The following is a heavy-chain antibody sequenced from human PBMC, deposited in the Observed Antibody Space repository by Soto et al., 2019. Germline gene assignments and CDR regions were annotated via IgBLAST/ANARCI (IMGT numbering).Heavy chain of an antibody. J-gene: IGHJ6*02. CDR2: ISYDGSNK. D-gene: IGHD2-15*01. CDR1: GFTFRIYA. CDR3: ARGGPEDIAVVIGARPGEYGVDV. V-gene: IGHV3-30-3*01. Sequence: QVQLVESGGGVVQPGRSLRLSCAASGFTFRIYAMHWVRQAPGKGLECVAVISYDGSNKFYRDSVKGRFTISRDNSKNTLYLQINSLRYEDTAVYYCARGGPEDIAVVIGARPGEYGVDVWGQGTTVTVSS.